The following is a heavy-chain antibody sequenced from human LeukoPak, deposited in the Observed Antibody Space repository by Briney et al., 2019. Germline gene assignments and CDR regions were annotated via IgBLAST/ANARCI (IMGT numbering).Heavy chain of an antibody. CDR2: IYYSGSS. CDR1: GGSISGYH. V-gene: IGHV4-59*01. D-gene: IGHD3-22*01. Sequence: PSETLSLTCNVSGGSISGYHWSWIRQPPGKGLEWLGYIYYSGSSNYNPSLKSRVTMSADTSKNQFSLKLSSVTAADTAVYYCARAPDSSGSWDYWGQGTLVTVSS. J-gene: IGHJ4*02. CDR3: ARAPDSSGSWDY.